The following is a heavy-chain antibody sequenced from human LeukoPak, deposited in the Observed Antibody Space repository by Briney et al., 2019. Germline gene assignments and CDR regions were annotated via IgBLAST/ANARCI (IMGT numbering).Heavy chain of an antibody. CDR3: AKAANDDIFTGYYLDH. V-gene: IGHV3-66*01. CDR2: NSGGST. J-gene: IGHJ4*02. D-gene: IGHD3-9*01. CDR1: EFSVGSNY. Sequence: PGGSLRLSCAASEFSVGSNYMTWVRQAPGKGLEWVSLNSGGSTYYADSVKGRFTISRDNSKNTLYLQRNSLRAEDTAIYYCAKAANDDIFTGYYLDHWSQRTLVPVFS.